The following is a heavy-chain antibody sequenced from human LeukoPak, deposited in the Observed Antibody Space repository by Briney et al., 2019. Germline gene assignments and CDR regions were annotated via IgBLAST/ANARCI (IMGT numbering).Heavy chain of an antibody. Sequence: SVKVSCKASGGTFSSYAISWVRQAPGQGLEWTGRIIPILGIANYAQKFQGRVTITADKSTSTAYMELSSLRSEDTAVYYCARDKEGMDVWGQGTTVTVSS. CDR2: IIPILGIA. J-gene: IGHJ6*02. CDR3: ARDKEGMDV. CDR1: GGTFSSYA. V-gene: IGHV1-69*04.